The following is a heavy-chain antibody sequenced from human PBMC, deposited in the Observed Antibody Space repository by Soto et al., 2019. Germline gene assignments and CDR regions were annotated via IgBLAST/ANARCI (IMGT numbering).Heavy chain of an antibody. CDR1: GGSISSGGYY. Sequence: PSETLSLTCTVSGGSISSGGYYWSWIRQHPGKGLEWIGYIYYSGSTYYNPSLKSRVTISVDTSKNQFSLKLSSVTAADTAVYYCARQIYGQDAFDIWGQGTMVTVSS. V-gene: IGHV4-31*03. J-gene: IGHJ3*02. CDR2: IYYSGST. CDR3: ARQIYGQDAFDI. D-gene: IGHD3-10*01.